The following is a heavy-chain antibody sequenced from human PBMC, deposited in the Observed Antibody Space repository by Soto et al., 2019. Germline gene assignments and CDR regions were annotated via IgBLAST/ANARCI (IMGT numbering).Heavy chain of an antibody. CDR3: ARDFNWNPPLYYYYMDV. Sequence: ASVKVSCTASGYTFTSYAMHWVRQAPGQRLEWMGWINAGNGNTKYSQKFQGRVTITRDTSASTAYMELSSLRSEDTAVYYCARDFNWNPPLYYYYMDVWGKGTTVTVSS. V-gene: IGHV1-3*01. D-gene: IGHD1-20*01. J-gene: IGHJ6*03. CDR2: INAGNGNT. CDR1: GYTFTSYA.